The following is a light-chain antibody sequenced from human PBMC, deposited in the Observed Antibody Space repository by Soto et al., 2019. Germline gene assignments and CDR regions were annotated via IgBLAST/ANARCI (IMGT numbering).Light chain of an antibody. J-gene: IGKJ3*01. CDR2: DAS. Sequence: MTQCPATQYKNKVDRVTITCRASQSISSWLAWYKQKPGKAPTLLIYDASSLESGVPSRFSGSGSGTELFLTTSSMKLQDCGTCFSAQPNFYSPSFGSGTKVDI. V-gene: IGKV1-5*01. CDR1: QSISSW. CDR3: AQPNFYSPS.